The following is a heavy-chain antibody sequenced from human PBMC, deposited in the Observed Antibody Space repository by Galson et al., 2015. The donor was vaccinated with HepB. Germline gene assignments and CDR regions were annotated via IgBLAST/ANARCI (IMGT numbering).Heavy chain of an antibody. CDR3: AGGVAADLFDY. CDR2: ISYDGGNK. D-gene: IGHD2-15*01. CDR1: GFTLSSYS. J-gene: IGHJ4*02. Sequence: SLRLSCAASGFTLSSYSMNWVRQAPGKGLEWVAVISYDGGNKYYADSVKGRFTISRDNSKNTLYLQMNSLRAEDTAVYYCAGGVAADLFDYWGQGTLVTVSS. V-gene: IGHV3-30*03.